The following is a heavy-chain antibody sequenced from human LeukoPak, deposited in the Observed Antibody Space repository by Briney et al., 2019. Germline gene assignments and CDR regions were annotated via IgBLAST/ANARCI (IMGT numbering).Heavy chain of an antibody. CDR3: ATYRQVLLPFES. J-gene: IGHJ4*02. Sequence: GGSLRPSCAASGFTLSSYGMSWVRQAPGKGLEWVSSIFPSGGEIHYADSVRGRFTISRDNSKSTLSLQMNSLRAEDTAIYYCATYRQVLLPFESWGQGTLVTVSS. CDR2: IFPSGGEI. CDR1: GFTLSSYG. V-gene: IGHV3-23*01. D-gene: IGHD2-8*02.